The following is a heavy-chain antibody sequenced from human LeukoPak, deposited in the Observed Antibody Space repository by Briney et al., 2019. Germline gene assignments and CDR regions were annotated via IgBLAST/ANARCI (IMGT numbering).Heavy chain of an antibody. CDR1: GGTFSSYA. V-gene: IGHV1-69*05. D-gene: IGHD5-18*01. CDR3: ARVDSYGLSQNYYYMDV. CDR2: IIPIFGTA. J-gene: IGHJ6*03. Sequence: SVKVSCKASGGTFSSYAISWVRQAPGQGLEWMGGIIPIFGTANYAQKFQGRVTITTDESTSTAYMELSSLRSEDTAVYYCARVDSYGLSQNYYYMDVWGKGTTVTVSS.